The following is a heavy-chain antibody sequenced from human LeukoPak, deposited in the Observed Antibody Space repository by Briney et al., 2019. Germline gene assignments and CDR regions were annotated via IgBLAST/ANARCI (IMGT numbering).Heavy chain of an antibody. D-gene: IGHD6-19*01. Sequence: ASVNLSCKASGYTFINYGISWVRQAPGQGLEWMGWINGYNGNTNYAQKLQGRVSMTTDTSTNTSYMELRSLRSDDTAEYYCAREGAGSGWPDYWGQGTLVSVSS. J-gene: IGHJ4*02. CDR2: INGYNGNT. CDR3: AREGAGSGWPDY. V-gene: IGHV1-18*01. CDR1: GYTFINYG.